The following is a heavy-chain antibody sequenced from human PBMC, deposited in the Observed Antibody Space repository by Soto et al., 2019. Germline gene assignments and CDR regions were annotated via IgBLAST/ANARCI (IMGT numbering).Heavy chain of an antibody. CDR2: ISASSSHK. D-gene: IGHD4-17*01. CDR3: ARLRSDAFDI. J-gene: IGHJ3*02. V-gene: IGHV3-21*02. CDR1: GFDFSYYT. Sequence: EVQLVESGGRLVKPGEYLRLSCVASGFDFSYYTMTWVRQAPGKGLEWVSAISASSSHKYSADSVRGRFTFSRDNANNSLYLQMNNLRVEDTAVYYCARLRSDAFDIWGQGTLVTVSS.